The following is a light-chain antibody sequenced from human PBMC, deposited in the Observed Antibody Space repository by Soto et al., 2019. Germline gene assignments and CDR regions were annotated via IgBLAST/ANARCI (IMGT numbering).Light chain of an antibody. V-gene: IGLV1-44*01. CDR2: SNN. J-gene: IGLJ2*01. Sequence: QSMLTQPPSASGTPGQRVTISCSGSSSNIGSNTVNWYHQLPGTAPKLLIYSNNQRPSGVPDRFSGSKSGTSASLAISGLQSEDEADYYCAAWDDSLNGVVFGGGTKLTVL. CDR1: SSNIGSNT. CDR3: AAWDDSLNGVV.